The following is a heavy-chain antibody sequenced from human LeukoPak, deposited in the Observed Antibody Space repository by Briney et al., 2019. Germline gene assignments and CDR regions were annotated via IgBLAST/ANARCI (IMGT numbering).Heavy chain of an antibody. D-gene: IGHD1-26*01. Sequence: GGSLRLSCAASGFTFSSYWMSWVRQAPGKGLEWVANIKQTGSEKYYVDSVKGRFTIPRDNAKNSLYLQMTSLRAEDTAVYYCARGSYSGNDFYFDYWGQGTLVPVSS. CDR3: ARGSYSGNDFYFDY. CDR2: IKQTGSEK. CDR1: GFTFSSYW. J-gene: IGHJ4*02. V-gene: IGHV3-7*01.